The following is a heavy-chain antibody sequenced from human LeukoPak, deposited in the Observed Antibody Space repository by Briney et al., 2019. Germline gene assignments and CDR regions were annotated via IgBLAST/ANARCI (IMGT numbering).Heavy chain of an antibody. D-gene: IGHD4-17*01. J-gene: IGHJ4*02. V-gene: IGHV4-61*08. CDR2: IYYSGST. CDR1: GGSISSSDYY. CDR3: ARGEGYGDYYFDY. Sequence: PSETLSLTCTVSGGSISSSDYYWGWIRQPPGKGLEWIGYIYYSGSTNYNPSLKSRVTISVDTSKNQFSLKLSSVTAADTAVYYCARGEGYGDYYFDYWGQGTLVTVSS.